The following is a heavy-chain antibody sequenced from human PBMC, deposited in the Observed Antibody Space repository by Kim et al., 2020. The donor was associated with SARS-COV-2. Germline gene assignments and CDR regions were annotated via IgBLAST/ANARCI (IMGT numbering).Heavy chain of an antibody. V-gene: IGHV4-34*01. J-gene: IGHJ6*02. CDR3: SRGRGGTTVVTLGLGYYYFYGMDV. Sequence: SETLSLTCAVYGGSFSGYYWSWIRQPPGKGLEWIGEINHSGSTNYNPSLKSRVTISVDTSKNQISLKLSYVTAADTAVYYCSRGRGGTTVVTLGLGYYYFYGMDVWGQGTTVTVSS. CDR2: INHSGST. D-gene: IGHD4-17*01. CDR1: GGSFSGYY.